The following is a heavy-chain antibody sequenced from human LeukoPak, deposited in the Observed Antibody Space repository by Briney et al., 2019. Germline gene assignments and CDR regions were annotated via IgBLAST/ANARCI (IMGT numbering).Heavy chain of an antibody. CDR2: ISFDGNNK. J-gene: IGHJ4*02. D-gene: IGHD3-10*01. CDR1: GFTFSSYA. V-gene: IGHV3-30*01. CDR3: ARDQSTMVRGVILDY. Sequence: GGSLRLSCAASGFTFSSYAMHWVRQAPGKGLEWVAVISFDGNNKYYADSVKGRFTISRDTSKNTLYLQMDSLRAEDTAVYYCARDQSTMVRGVILDYWGQGTLVTVSS.